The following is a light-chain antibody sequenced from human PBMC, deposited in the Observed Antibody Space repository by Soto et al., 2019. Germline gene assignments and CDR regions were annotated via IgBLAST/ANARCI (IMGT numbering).Light chain of an antibody. Sequence: EIVLTQSPGTLSLSPGERATLSRRASQSVSSSYLAWYQQKPGQAPRLLIYGAANRATGIPDRFSGSGSGTDFTLTISRLEAEDFAVYYCQQYGTSPLTFGGGTEVEIK. CDR2: GAA. J-gene: IGKJ4*01. V-gene: IGKV3-20*01. CDR1: QSVSSSY. CDR3: QQYGTSPLT.